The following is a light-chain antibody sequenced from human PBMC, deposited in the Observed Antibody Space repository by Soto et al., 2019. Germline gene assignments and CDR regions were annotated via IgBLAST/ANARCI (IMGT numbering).Light chain of an antibody. CDR2: TVT. CDR3: CSYAGRASYV. Sequence: QSALTQPRSVSGSPGQSVTISCTGASSDIGGYNYVSWYQQHPGKAPKLMIYTVTKRPSGVPARFSGSKSDNTAYLTISGLQADDEADYYCCSYAGRASYVVVTGTMVTGL. J-gene: IGLJ1*01. CDR1: SSDIGGYNY. V-gene: IGLV2-11*01.